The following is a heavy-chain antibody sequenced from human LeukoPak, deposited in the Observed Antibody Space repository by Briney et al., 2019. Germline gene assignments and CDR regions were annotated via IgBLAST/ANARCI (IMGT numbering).Heavy chain of an antibody. CDR3: ARPSYGYIRGWFDP. J-gene: IGHJ5*02. V-gene: IGHV4-39*07. CDR1: GGSISSSSYY. CDR2: INHSGST. Sequence: SETLSLTCTVSGGSISSSSYYWGWIRQPPGKGLEWIGEINHSGSTNYNSSLKSRVTISVDTSKKQFSLNLSSVTAADTAIYYCARPSYGYIRGWFDPWGQGTLVTVSS. D-gene: IGHD3-16*01.